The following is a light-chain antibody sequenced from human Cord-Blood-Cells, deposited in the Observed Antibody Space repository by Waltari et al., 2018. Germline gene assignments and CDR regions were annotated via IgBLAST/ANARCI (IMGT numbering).Light chain of an antibody. Sequence: DIVITQSTDSLSVCLRERAAITCKSSQSVLYSSNNKNYLAWYQQKPGQPPKLLIYWASTRESGVPDRFSGSGSGTDFTLTISSLQAEDVAVYYCQQYYSTPYTFGQGTKLEIK. CDR2: WAS. J-gene: IGKJ2*01. CDR1: QSVLYSSNNKNY. V-gene: IGKV4-1*01. CDR3: QQYYSTPYT.